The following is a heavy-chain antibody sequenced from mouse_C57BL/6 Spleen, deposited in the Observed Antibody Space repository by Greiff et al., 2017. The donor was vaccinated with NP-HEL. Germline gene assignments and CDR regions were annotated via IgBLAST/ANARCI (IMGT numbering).Heavy chain of an antibody. CDR1: GFTFSSYG. CDR2: ISSGGSYT. J-gene: IGHJ4*01. V-gene: IGHV5-6*01. CDR3: ARHGDGSSYGGAMDY. D-gene: IGHD1-1*01. Sequence: EVQGVESGGDLVKPGGSLKLSCAASGFTFSSYGMSWVRQTPDKRLEWVATISSGGSYTYYPDSVKGRFTISRDNAKNTLYLQMSSLKSEDTAMYYCARHGDGSSYGGAMDYWGQGTSVTVSS.